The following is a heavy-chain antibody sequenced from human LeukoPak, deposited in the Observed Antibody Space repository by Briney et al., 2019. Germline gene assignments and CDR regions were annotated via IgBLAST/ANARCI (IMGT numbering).Heavy chain of an antibody. J-gene: IGHJ4*02. V-gene: IGHV3-30*04. CDR2: ISYDGSNK. CDR3: ASIAVAASDY. CDR1: GFTFSSYA. Sequence: GGSLRLSCAASGFTFSSYAMHWVRQAPGKGLEWVAVISYDGSNKYCADSVKGRFTISRDNSKNTLYPQMNSLRAEDTAIYYCASIAVAASDYWGQGTLVTVSS. D-gene: IGHD6-19*01.